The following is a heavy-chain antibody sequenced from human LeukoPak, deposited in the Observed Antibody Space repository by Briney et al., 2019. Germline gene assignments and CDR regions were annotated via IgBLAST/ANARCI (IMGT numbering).Heavy chain of an antibody. CDR3: ARGYCSSTSCFSFRFDP. CDR2: INPSGGST. J-gene: IGHJ5*02. CDR1: GYTFTSYY. D-gene: IGHD2-2*01. V-gene: IGHV1-46*01. Sequence: ASVKVSCKASGYTFTSYYMHWVRQAPGQGLEWMGIINPSGGSTSYAQKFQGRVTMTRDMSTSTVYMELSSLRSEDTAVYYCARGYCSSTSCFSFRFDPWGQGTLVTVSS.